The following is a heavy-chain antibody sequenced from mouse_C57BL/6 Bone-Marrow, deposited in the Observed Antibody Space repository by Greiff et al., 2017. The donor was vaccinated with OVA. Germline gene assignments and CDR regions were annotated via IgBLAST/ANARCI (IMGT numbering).Heavy chain of an antibody. CDR3: RRYYDYDWYFDV. Sequence: VQLQQSGPELVKPGASVKMSCKASGYTFTDYYMHWVKQKPGKGLEWIGEIYPGSGNTYYNEKFKGKATLTADTSSSTAYMQLSSLTSEDSSVYFCARRYYDYDWYFDVWGTGTTVTVSS. J-gene: IGHJ1*03. V-gene: IGHV1-83*01. D-gene: IGHD2-4*01. CDR2: YPGSGNTY. CDR1: YTFTDYYM.